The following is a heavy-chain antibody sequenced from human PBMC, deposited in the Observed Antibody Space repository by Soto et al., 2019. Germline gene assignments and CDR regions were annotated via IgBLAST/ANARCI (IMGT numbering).Heavy chain of an antibody. CDR1: GFTFSSYE. J-gene: IGHJ4*02. CDR2: ISSSGSTI. Sequence: EVQLVESGGGLVQPGGSLRLSCAASGFTFSSYEMNWVRQAPGKGLEWVSYISSSGSTIYYADSVKGRFTISRDNAKNSLSLQMNSLRAEDTAVYYCARGGSGSYSHDYWGQGTLVTVSS. CDR3: ARGGSGSYSHDY. V-gene: IGHV3-48*03. D-gene: IGHD1-26*01.